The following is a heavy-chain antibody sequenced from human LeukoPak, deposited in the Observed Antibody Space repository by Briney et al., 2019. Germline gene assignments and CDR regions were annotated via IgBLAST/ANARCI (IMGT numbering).Heavy chain of an antibody. Sequence: GGSLRLSCAASGFTVSSNYMSWVRQAPGKGLEWVSVIYSGGSTYYADSVKGRFTISRDNSKNTLYLEMNGLRAEDTAMYYCAKNRYCSGNTCFKDAFDIWGQGTMVTVSS. V-gene: IGHV3-53*01. CDR2: IYSGGST. CDR3: AKNRYCSGNTCFKDAFDI. J-gene: IGHJ3*02. D-gene: IGHD2-15*01. CDR1: GFTVSSNY.